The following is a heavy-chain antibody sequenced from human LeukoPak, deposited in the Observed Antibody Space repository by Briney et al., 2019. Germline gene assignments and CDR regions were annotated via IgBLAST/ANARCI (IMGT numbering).Heavy chain of an antibody. CDR3: AKRDYSDNSGYLPLFDN. V-gene: IGHV3-23*01. Sequence: GGSLRLSCAASGFTFADYAMSWVRQAPGKGLNWVTGISGNGGTTYYADSVKGRFTISRDNSKNTLYLQMNNLGAEDTAVYYCAKRDYSDNSGYLPLFDNWGQGTLVTVSS. D-gene: IGHD3-22*01. CDR2: ISGNGGTT. CDR1: GFTFADYA. J-gene: IGHJ4*02.